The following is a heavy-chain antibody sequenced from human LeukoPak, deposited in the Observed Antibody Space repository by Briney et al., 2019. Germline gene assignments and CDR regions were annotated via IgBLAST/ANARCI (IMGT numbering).Heavy chain of an antibody. V-gene: IGHV3-23*01. D-gene: IGHD1-14*01. CDR3: ARARKYYYYGMDV. CDR2: ISGSGGST. Sequence: GGSLRLSCAASGFTFSSYAMSWVRQAPGKGLEWVSAISGSGGSTYYADSVKGRFTISRDNSKNTLYLQMNSLRAEDTAVYYCARARKYYYYGMDVWGQGTTVTVSS. CDR1: GFTFSSYA. J-gene: IGHJ6*02.